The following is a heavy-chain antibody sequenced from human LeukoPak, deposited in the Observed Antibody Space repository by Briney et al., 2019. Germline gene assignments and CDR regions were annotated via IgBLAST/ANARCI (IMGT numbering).Heavy chain of an antibody. Sequence: PSETLSLTCTVSGGSISSSSAYWGWIRQPPGKGLEWIGSIYYSKNTYYNPSLKSRVTISAVTSKNQFSLTLGSVSATDTSVYYCESPRGVSYGYFGYGGRGPLVTVSS. D-gene: IGHD5-18*01. J-gene: IGHJ4*02. CDR1: GGSISSSSAY. CDR3: ESPRGVSYGYFGY. V-gene: IGHV4-39*01. CDR2: IYYSKNT.